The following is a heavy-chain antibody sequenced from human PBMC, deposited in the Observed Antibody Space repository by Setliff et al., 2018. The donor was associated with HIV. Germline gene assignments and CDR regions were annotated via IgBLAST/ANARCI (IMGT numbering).Heavy chain of an antibody. V-gene: IGHV4-4*07. CDR1: GGSISSHY. D-gene: IGHD4-4*01. J-gene: IGHJ4*02. CDR2: IYTSGST. Sequence: SETLSLTCTVSGGSISSHYWSWIRQPAGKGLEWIGRIYTSGSTNYNPSLKNRVAISVDTSKNQFSLNLTSVTAADTAMYFCARVGGKGYSNFLDSWGQGALVTVSS. CDR3: ARVGGKGYSNFLDS.